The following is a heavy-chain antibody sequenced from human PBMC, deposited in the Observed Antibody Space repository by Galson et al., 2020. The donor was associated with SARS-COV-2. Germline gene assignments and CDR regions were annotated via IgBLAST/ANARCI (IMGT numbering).Heavy chain of an antibody. CDR1: GFTFSAYA. J-gene: IGHJ3*02. V-gene: IGHV3-30*01. CDR3: ARDETRSFDM. CDR2: ISYDGANK. Sequence: GGSLRLSCAASGFTFSAYAMHWVRQTPGMELEWVTLISYDGANKFYADSVKGRFTISRDNSKNTLYLQTNSLRAEDTAVYYCARDETRSFDMWGQGTVVTVSS.